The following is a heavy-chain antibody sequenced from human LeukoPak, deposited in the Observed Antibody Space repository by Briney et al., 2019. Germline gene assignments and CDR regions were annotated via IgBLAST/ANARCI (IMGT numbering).Heavy chain of an antibody. Sequence: SETLSLTCTVSGGSIRSRNYYWDWIRQPPGKGLEWIGNFCDSGSTYYNPSLKSRVTISGDTSKNQFSLKLTSVTAADTAVYYCARHTRPGCSGYENAFDIWGQGTTVTVSS. CDR2: FCDSGST. D-gene: IGHD5-12*01. V-gene: IGHV4-39*01. CDR3: ARHTRPGCSGYENAFDI. J-gene: IGHJ3*02. CDR1: GGSIRSRNYY.